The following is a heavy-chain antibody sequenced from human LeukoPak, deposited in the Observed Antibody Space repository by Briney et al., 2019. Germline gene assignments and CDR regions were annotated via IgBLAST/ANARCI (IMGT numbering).Heavy chain of an antibody. D-gene: IGHD5-24*01. V-gene: IGHV4-59*12. CDR3: ARDRIDGYNLPTDY. CDR1: GGSISSYY. CDR2: IYYSGST. J-gene: IGHJ4*02. Sequence: SETLSLTCTVSGGSISSYYWSWIRQPPGKGLEWIGYIYYSGSTNYNPSLNSRVTISLDTSKNQFSLKLGSVTAADTAVYYCARDRIDGYNLPTDYWGQGTLVTVSS.